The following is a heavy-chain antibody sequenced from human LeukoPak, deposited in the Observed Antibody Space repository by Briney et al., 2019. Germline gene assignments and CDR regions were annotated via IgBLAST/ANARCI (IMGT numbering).Heavy chain of an antibody. CDR3: ASSRGYDYGDY. D-gene: IGHD6-13*01. CDR2: ISYDGSNK. CDR1: GFTFSSYA. V-gene: IGHV3-30-3*01. J-gene: IGHJ4*02. Sequence: PGGSLRLSCAASGFTFSSYAMHWVRQAPGKGLEWVAVISYDGSNKYYADSVKGQFTISRDNSKNTLYLQMNSLRAEDTAVYYCASSRGYDYGDYWGQGTLVTVSS.